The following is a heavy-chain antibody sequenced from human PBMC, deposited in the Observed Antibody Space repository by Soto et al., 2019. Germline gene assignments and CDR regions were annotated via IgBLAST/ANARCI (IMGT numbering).Heavy chain of an antibody. J-gene: IGHJ1*01. CDR2: IHYSGTT. CDR3: ASWMGGYYYDTSGPGGYFQH. CDR1: GDSISDTIYY. V-gene: IGHV4-39*07. D-gene: IGHD3-22*01. Sequence: PSETLSLTCRVSGDSISDTIYYWGWVRQSPGKGLEWIGSIHYSGTTQFHPSLKTRVTISVDTSKNQFSLKLSSVTAADKAVYYCASWMGGYYYDTSGPGGYFQHWGQGTLVTVSS.